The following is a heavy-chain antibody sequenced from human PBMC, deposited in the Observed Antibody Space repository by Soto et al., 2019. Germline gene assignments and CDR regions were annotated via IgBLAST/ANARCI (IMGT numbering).Heavy chain of an antibody. D-gene: IGHD6-19*01. CDR1: GFTSSSYG. V-gene: IGHV3-30*03. CDR2: IAYDGSNK. Sequence: PGGSLRLSCAASGFTSSSYGMHWVRQAPGKGLQWVSVIAYDGSNKYYADSVKGRFTISRDNSKNTLYLQMNSLRAEDTAVYYCARGLESSGLDVDYYYGMDVWGQGTTVTVSS. J-gene: IGHJ6*02. CDR3: ARGLESSGLDVDYYYGMDV.